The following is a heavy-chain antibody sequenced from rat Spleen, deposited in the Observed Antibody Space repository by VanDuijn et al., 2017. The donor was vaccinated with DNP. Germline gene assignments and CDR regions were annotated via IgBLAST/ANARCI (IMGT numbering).Heavy chain of an antibody. CDR1: GFTFSNYY. CDR3: ARQKNWGYFDY. J-gene: IGHJ2*01. CDR2: IRSGVGVT. D-gene: IGHD5-1*01. V-gene: IGHV5S11*01. Sequence: EVQLVESGGGLVQPGRSMKLSCAASGFTFSNYYMAWVRQAPTKGLEWVASIRSGVGVTYYRDSVKGRFTVSRDDAKSTLYLQMDSLRSEETATYYCARQKNWGYFDYWGQGVMVTVSS.